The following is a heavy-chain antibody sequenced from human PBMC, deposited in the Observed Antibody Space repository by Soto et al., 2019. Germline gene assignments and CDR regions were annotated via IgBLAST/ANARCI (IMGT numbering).Heavy chain of an antibody. CDR2: IIPIFGSP. CDR3: ASGHYHDSTGYYPAEYFQY. CDR1: GTIFSSFG. J-gene: IGHJ1*01. D-gene: IGHD3-22*01. V-gene: IGHV1-69*13. Sequence: ASVKVSCKASGTIFSSFGIGWVRQAPGQGLEWLGGIIPIFGSPNYAQKFQGRVTISAAESTRTAYMELHSLRSEDTAVYYCASGHYHDSTGYYPAEYFQYWGQGTPVTVSS.